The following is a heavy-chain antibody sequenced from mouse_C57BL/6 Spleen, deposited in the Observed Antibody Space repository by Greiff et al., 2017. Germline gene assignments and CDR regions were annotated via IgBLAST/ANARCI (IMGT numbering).Heavy chain of an antibody. D-gene: IGHD2-1*01. Sequence: VHVKQSVAELVRPGASVKLSCTASGFNIKNTYMHWVKQRPEQGLEWIGRIDPANGNTKYAPKFQGKATITADTSSNTAYLQLSSLTSEDTAIYYCATLIYYGNYDDYWGQGTTLTVSS. CDR2: IDPANGNT. CDR1: GFNIKNTY. J-gene: IGHJ2*01. CDR3: ATLIYYGNYDDY. V-gene: IGHV14-3*01.